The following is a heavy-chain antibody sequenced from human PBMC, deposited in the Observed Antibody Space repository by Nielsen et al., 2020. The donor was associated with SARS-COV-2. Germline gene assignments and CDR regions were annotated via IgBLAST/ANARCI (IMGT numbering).Heavy chain of an antibody. V-gene: IGHV4-39*01. CDR3: ARRHSSGTFDY. D-gene: IGHD6-25*01. J-gene: IGHJ4*02. Sequence: SETLSLTCTVSGGSISSYYWSWIRQPPGKGLEWIGSIYYSGSTYYNPSLKSRVTISVDTSKNQFSLKLSSVTAADTAVYYCARRHSSGTFDYWGQGTLVTVSS. CDR2: IYYSGST. CDR1: GGSISSYY.